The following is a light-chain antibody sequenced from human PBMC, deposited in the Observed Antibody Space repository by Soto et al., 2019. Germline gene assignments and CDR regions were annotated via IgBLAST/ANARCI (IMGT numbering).Light chain of an antibody. Sequence: EIVLTQSPGSLSLSPGERATLSCRASQSVRSSSLAWYQQKPGQAPRLLIYGASTRATGIPDRFSGSGSGTDFTLTISRLEPEDFAVYYCQRYGSSPPYTFGQGTKLEIK. J-gene: IGKJ2*01. CDR2: GAS. CDR1: QSVRSSS. CDR3: QRYGSSPPYT. V-gene: IGKV3-20*01.